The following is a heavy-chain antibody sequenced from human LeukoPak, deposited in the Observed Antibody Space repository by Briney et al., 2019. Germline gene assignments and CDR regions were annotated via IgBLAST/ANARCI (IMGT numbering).Heavy chain of an antibody. V-gene: IGHV3-30*02. Sequence: GGSLRLSCAASGFTFSSYGMHWVRQAPGKGLEWVAFIRYDGSEKYYADSVKGRFTISRDNSKNTLYLQMNSLRAEDTAVYYCAKVRVGHGDYRPWGQGTLVTVSS. CDR2: IRYDGSEK. CDR3: AKVRVGHGDYRP. CDR1: GFTFSSYG. J-gene: IGHJ5*02. D-gene: IGHD4-17*01.